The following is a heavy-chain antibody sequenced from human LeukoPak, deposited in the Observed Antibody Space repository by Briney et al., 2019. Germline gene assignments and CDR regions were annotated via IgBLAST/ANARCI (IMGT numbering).Heavy chain of an antibody. CDR1: GGSISSYY. CDR3: ARAVPGSMDV. J-gene: IGHJ6*03. Sequence: PSETLSLTCTVSGGSISSYYWSWMRQLPGKGLEWIGYIYYSGSTNYNPSLKSRVTISVDTSKNQFSLKLSSVTAADTAVYYCARAVPGSMDVWGKGTTVTVSS. V-gene: IGHV4-59*01. CDR2: IYYSGST. D-gene: IGHD7-27*01.